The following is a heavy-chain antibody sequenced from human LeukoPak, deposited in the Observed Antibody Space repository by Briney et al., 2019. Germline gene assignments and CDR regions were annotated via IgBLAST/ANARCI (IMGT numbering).Heavy chain of an antibody. CDR1: GLTVSSNY. V-gene: IGHV3-53*01. J-gene: IGHJ6*02. D-gene: IGHD3-10*01. Sequence: GESMTPSCAASGLTVSSNYMSWVRQAQGKGLEWDSVIYTGGSTYYAGSVKARFTISRDNSKNTLYLQMNSVRAEDTAVYYCARATPSGSGSYGYYYYYGMDVWGQGTTVTVSS. CDR2: IYTGGST. CDR3: ARATPSGSGSYGYYYYYGMDV.